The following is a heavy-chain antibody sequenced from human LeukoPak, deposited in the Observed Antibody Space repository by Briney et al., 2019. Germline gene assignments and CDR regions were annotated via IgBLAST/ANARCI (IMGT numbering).Heavy chain of an antibody. Sequence: PSQTLSLTCTVSGGSISSGDYYWSWIRQPPGKGLEWIGYIYYSGSTYYNPSLKSRVTISVDTSKNQFSLKLSSVTAADTAVYYCARAAREVLRFLEWLSPAAFDIWGQGTMVTVSS. J-gene: IGHJ3*02. V-gene: IGHV4-30-4*08. CDR1: GGSISSGDYY. CDR3: ARAAREVLRFLEWLSPAAFDI. CDR2: IYYSGST. D-gene: IGHD3-3*01.